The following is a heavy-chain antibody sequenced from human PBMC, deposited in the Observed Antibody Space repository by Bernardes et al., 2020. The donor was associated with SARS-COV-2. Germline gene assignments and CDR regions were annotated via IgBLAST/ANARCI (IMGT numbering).Heavy chain of an antibody. CDR1: GYSFTSYW. J-gene: IGHJ4*02. D-gene: IGHD6-13*01. Sequence: GESLKISCKGSGYSFTSYWIGWVRQMPGKGLEWMGIIYPGDSDTRYSPSFQGQVTISADKSISTAYLQWSSLKASDTAMYYCARTMERIAAAGRPFDYWGQGTLVTVSS. CDR2: IYPGDSDT. V-gene: IGHV5-51*01. CDR3: ARTMERIAAAGRPFDY.